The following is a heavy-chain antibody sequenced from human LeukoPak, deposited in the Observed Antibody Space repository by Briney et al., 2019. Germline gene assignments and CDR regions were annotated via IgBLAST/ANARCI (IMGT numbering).Heavy chain of an antibody. CDR3: ARVCSSTRWYNDVFDI. CDR1: GYTFPSYN. J-gene: IGHJ3*02. Sequence: ASVTVSCKASGYTFPSYNINWVRQATGQAREWVGWVNPNSGNTGYAQKFQGKVTITKNTSISTAYMELSSLRSEDTAVYYCARVCSSTRWYNDVFDIWGQGTMVTVSS. V-gene: IGHV1-8*03. CDR2: VNPNSGNT. D-gene: IGHD2-2*02.